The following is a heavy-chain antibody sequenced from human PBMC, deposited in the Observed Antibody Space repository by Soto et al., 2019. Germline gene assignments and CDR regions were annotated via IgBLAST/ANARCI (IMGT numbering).Heavy chain of an antibody. CDR1: GFTCRSYA. J-gene: IGHJ4*02. CDR2: TSGPGGTT. V-gene: IGHV3-23*01. Sequence: GGSLRLSCAASGFTCRSYAMSWVLQAPGKGLERVSTTSGPGGTTYYAASIPGRLTISKDNSKNPLYLQIHRLRAEHTALSSCSKLVSTSSPGLFWGQGSMVTVSS. D-gene: IGHD6-6*01. CDR3: SKLVSTSSPGLF.